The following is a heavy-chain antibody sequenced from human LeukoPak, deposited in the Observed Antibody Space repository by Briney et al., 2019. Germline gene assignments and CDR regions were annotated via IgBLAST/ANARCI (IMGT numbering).Heavy chain of an antibody. CDR1: GYSFTNYW. CDR2: IYPGDSDT. J-gene: IGHJ6*02. D-gene: IGHD6-13*01. Sequence: NRGESLKISCKGSGYSFTNYWIGWVRQMPGKGLEWMGIIYPGDSDTKYSPSFQGQVTISADKSISPAYLQWSSLKASDTAMYYCARQRVLVSSMDVWGQGITVTVSS. V-gene: IGHV5-51*01. CDR3: ARQRVLVSSMDV.